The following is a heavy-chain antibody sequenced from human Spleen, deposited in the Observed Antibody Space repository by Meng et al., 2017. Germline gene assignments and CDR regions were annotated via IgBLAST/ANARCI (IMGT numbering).Heavy chain of an antibody. D-gene: IGHD6-19*01. J-gene: IGHJ4*02. CDR3: VRDKLESSGWYPDY. CDR2: ISSRGSTI. Sequence: GESLKISCAASGFTFSDYYMNWIRQAPGKGLEWVSYISSRGSTIYYADSVKGRFTITRDNDKNALHLQMNSLRAEDTDVYYCVRDKLESSGWYPDYWGQGTLVTVSS. CDR1: GFTFSDYY. V-gene: IGHV3-11*01.